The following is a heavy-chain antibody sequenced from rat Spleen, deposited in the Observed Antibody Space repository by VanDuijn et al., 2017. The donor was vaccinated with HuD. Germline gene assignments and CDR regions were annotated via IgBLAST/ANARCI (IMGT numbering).Heavy chain of an antibody. J-gene: IGHJ4*01. V-gene: IGHV2-27*01. CDR1: GFSLTSYH. CDR3: ARDLDTMGITGMDA. D-gene: IGHD1-9*01. Sequence: QVQLKESGPGLVQPSQTLSLTCTVSGFSLTSYHVHWVRQPPGKGLEWMGRIQNGGSTDYNSALKSRLSISRDTSKSQVFLKMNRLQTEDTATDYCARDLDTMGITGMDAWGQGASVTVSS. CDR2: IQNGGST.